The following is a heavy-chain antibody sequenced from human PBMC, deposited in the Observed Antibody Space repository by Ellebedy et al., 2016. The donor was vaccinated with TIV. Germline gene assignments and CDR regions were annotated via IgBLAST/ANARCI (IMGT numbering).Heavy chain of an antibody. CDR1: GGSISSGGYY. CDR2: IYYSGST. Sequence: MPSETLSLTCTVSGGSISSGGYYWSWIRQHPGKGLEWIGYIYYSGSTNYNPSLKSRVTISVDKSKNQFSLKLSSVTAADTAVYYCARAIYYDSSGYSIFDYWGQGTLVTVSS. V-gene: IGHV4-31*03. D-gene: IGHD3-22*01. CDR3: ARAIYYDSSGYSIFDY. J-gene: IGHJ4*02.